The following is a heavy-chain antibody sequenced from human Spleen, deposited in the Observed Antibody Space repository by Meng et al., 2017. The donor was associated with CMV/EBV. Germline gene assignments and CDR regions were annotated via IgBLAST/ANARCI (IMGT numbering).Heavy chain of an antibody. CDR1: GLTLSSHG. Sequence: CAASGLTLSSHGIHWVRQAPGKGPEWVAFIRYNGITTHYADSVKGRFTISRDNSKNTVSLQMNSLRIEDTGLYYCAKGWGAGSAPHWGQGTVVTVSS. CDR3: AKGWGAGSAPH. CDR2: IRYNGITT. J-gene: IGHJ4*02. D-gene: IGHD1-26*01. V-gene: IGHV3-30*02.